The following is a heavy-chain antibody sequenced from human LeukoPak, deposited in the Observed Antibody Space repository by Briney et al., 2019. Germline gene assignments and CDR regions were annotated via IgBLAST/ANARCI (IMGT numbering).Heavy chain of an antibody. CDR2: ISSSSSYI. CDR1: GFTFSSYS. Sequence: GGSLRLSCAASGFTFSSYSMNWVRQAPGKGLEWVSSISSSSSYIYYADSVKGRFTISRDNAMNSLYLQMNSLRAEDTAVYYCARGDLEYNWNDYWGQGTLVTVSS. J-gene: IGHJ4*02. D-gene: IGHD1-1*01. CDR3: ARGDLEYNWNDY. V-gene: IGHV3-21*01.